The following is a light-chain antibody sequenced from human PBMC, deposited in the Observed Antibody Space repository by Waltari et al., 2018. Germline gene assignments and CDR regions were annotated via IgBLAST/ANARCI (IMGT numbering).Light chain of an antibody. CDR1: NIGTYS. Sequence: SYVVTQPPSVSVAPGETATITCGGDNIGTYSVHWYQQKAGQAPVLVIFYDRDRPSGFPDRFSGSTSGNTATLTISRVEAGDEARYYCHVWHPHVDPGVFGTGTEVTVL. V-gene: IGLV3-21*04. CDR3: HVWHPHVDPGV. J-gene: IGLJ1*01. CDR2: YDR.